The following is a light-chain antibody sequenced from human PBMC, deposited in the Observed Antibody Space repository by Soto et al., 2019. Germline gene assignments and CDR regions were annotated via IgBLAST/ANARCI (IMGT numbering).Light chain of an antibody. CDR3: QEYCKWPLLT. CDR2: AAS. J-gene: IGKJ3*01. Sequence: EIVVTQSPGILSVSPGDRATLSCRASQSVGRNLAWYQQNPGQAPTLLIYAASTRATDLPARFSGIGAGTDFTINISSLQSEDFAVYYCQEYCKWPLLTFGPGTRVD. V-gene: IGKV3-15*01. CDR1: QSVGRN.